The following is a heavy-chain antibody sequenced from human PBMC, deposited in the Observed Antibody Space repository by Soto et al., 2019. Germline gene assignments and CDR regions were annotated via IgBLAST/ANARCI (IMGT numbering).Heavy chain of an antibody. Sequence: PGWSLRLSCAASGFTFSSYGMHWVRQAPGKGLEWVAVIWYDGSNKYYADSVKGRFTISRDNSKNTLYLQMNSLRAEDTAVYYSARDRVEALRVAWLSYYMDVWGKGTTVTVSS. J-gene: IGHJ6*03. CDR1: GFTFSSYG. CDR2: IWYDGSNK. D-gene: IGHD5-12*01. V-gene: IGHV3-33*01. CDR3: ARDRVEALRVAWLSYYMDV.